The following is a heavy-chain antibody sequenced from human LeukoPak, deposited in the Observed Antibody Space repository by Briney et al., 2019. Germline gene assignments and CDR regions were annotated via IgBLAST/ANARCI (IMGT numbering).Heavy chain of an antibody. V-gene: IGHV4-4*02. J-gene: IGHJ4*02. CDR2: VFYSGST. Sequence: SETLSLTCAVSGSSIRSSTWWTWVRQAPGXGLEWIGEVFYSGSTNSNPSLKSRLTMSVDESKHEFSLKLASVTAADTAIYYCASGGLVSRYLDHWGQGTLVTVSP. CDR1: GSSIRSSTW. D-gene: IGHD5/OR15-5a*01. CDR3: ASGGLVSRYLDH.